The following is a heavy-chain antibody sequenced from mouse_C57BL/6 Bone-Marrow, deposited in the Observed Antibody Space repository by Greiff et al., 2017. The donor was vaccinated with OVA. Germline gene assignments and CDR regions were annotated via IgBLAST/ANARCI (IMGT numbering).Heavy chain of an antibody. D-gene: IGHD3-1*01. CDR2: IYPGGGDT. J-gene: IGHJ3*01. Sequence: VQLQQSGAELVKPGASVKISCKASGYAFSSYWMNWVKQRPGKGLEWIGQIYPGGGDTNYNGKFKGKATLTADKSYSTAYMQLSSLTSEDSAVYIWASGGYVGAWFAYWGQGTLVTVSA. CDR1: GYAFSSYW. CDR3: ASGGYVGAWFAY. V-gene: IGHV1-80*01.